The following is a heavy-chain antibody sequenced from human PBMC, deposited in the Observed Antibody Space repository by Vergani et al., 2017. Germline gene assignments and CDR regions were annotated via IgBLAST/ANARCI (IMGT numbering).Heavy chain of an antibody. J-gene: IGHJ5*02. V-gene: IGHV3-74*01. CDR1: GFTFSSYW. Sequence: EVQLVESGGGLVQPGGSLRLSCAASGFTFSSYWMHWVRQAPGKGLVWVSRINSDGSSTDYAYSVRGRFTISRDNAKNTLYLQMNSLRAEDTAVYYCARAGYGDYRWFDPWGQGTLVTVSS. CDR3: ARAGYGDYRWFDP. D-gene: IGHD4-17*01. CDR2: INSDGSST.